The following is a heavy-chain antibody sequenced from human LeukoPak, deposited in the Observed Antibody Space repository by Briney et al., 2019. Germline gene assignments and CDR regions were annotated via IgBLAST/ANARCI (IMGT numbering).Heavy chain of an antibody. CDR2: IYSGGST. CDR3: ARDLRSCSGGECYEYKWFDP. D-gene: IGHD2-21*01. J-gene: IGHJ5*02. CDR1: GFTVNSNY. V-gene: IGHV3-53*04. Sequence: PGGSLRLSCGASGFTVNSNYMAWVRQAPGEGLEWVALIYSGGSTHYSDSVRGRFTISRHNSNNTLYLQMRSLRPDDTAVYYCARDLRSCSGGECYEYKWFDPWGQGTLVTVSS.